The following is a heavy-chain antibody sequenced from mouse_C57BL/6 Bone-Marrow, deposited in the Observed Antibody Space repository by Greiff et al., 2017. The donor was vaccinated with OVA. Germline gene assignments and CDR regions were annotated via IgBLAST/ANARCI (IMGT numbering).Heavy chain of an antibody. D-gene: IGHD1-1*01. V-gene: IGHV2-9-1*01. Sequence: VKLMESGPGLVAPSQSLSITCTVSGFSLTSYAISWVRQPPGKGQEWLGVIWTGGGTNYNSALKSRQSISKDNSKSQVFLKMNSLQTDDTARYYCAREGTTVVAHWYFEVWGTGTTVTVSS. CDR2: IWTGGGT. CDR3: AREGTTVVAHWYFEV. CDR1: GFSLTSYA. J-gene: IGHJ1*03.